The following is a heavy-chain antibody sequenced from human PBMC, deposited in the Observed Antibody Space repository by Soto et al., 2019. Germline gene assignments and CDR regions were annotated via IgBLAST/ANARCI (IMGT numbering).Heavy chain of an antibody. CDR2: IDPSDSYT. D-gene: IGHD6-13*01. V-gene: IGHV5-10-1*01. Sequence: GESLKISCKGSGYSFTSYWISWVRQMPGKGLEWMGRIDPSDSYTNYSPSFQGHVTISADKSISTAYLQWSSLKASDTAMYYCARRAAAGTGWPYYYYGMDVWGQGTTVPVSS. J-gene: IGHJ6*02. CDR1: GYSFTSYW. CDR3: ARRAAAGTGWPYYYYGMDV.